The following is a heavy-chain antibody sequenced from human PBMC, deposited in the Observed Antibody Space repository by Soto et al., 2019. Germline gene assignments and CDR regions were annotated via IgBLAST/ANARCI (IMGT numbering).Heavy chain of an antibody. CDR2: IFPNGRDK. J-gene: IGHJ4*02. D-gene: IGHD1-26*01. CDR1: GFNFNTYF. V-gene: IGHV3-30*13. Sequence: QVQLVQSGGGVVQPGRSLRLSCAASGFNFNTYFMHWVRQAPGKGLEWVAMIFPNGRDKEYADSVKGRFTISRDNSNNRKYLQMDRLRPEDTGVFYCSRDDEHGSNWYLAFRGQGALVTVSS. CDR3: SRDDEHGSNWYLAF.